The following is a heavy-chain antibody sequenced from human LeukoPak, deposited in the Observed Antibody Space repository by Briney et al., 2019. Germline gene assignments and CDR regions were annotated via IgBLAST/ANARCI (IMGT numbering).Heavy chain of an antibody. D-gene: IGHD6-6*01. CDR1: GFTFSSYS. CDR2: ISSSSSYI. Sequence: PGGSLRLSCAASGFTFSSYSMNWVRQAPGKGLEWVSSISSSSSYIYYADSVKGRFTRSRDNAKNSLYLQMNSLRAEDTAVYYCARDSQRSIAAFFDYWGQGTLVTVSS. CDR3: ARDSQRSIAAFFDY. V-gene: IGHV3-21*01. J-gene: IGHJ4*02.